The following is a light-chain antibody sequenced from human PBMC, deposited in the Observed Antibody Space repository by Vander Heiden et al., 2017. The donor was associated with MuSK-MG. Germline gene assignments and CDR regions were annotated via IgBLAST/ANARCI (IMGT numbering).Light chain of an antibody. J-gene: IGKJ2*01. CDR1: QDISNY. CDR2: DAS. CDR3: QQLAT. V-gene: IGKV1-33*01. Sequence: DIQMTQSPSSLPASLGDRVTITSQASQDISNYLNGYQQKPGKAPKLLIYDASNLETGLIQRYSGSGSGTDFTYNISSLKPDDIVTYDCQQLATFGPGTKLEIK.